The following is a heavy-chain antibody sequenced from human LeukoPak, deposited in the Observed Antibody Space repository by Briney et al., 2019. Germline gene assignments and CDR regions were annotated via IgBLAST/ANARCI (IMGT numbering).Heavy chain of an antibody. Sequence: GGSLRLSCDASGFRFSAYGMSWVRQAPGKGLEWVSYISSSGSTIYYADSVKGRFTISRDNAKNSLYLQMNSLRAEDTAVYYCAELGITMIGGVWGKGTTVTISS. CDR3: AELGITMIGGV. J-gene: IGHJ6*04. CDR2: ISSSGSTI. V-gene: IGHV3-48*04. CDR1: GFRFSAYG. D-gene: IGHD3-10*02.